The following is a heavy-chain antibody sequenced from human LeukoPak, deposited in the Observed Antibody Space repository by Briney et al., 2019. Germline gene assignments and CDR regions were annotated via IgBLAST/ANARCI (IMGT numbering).Heavy chain of an antibody. CDR2: ISGSGGST. Sequence: GGSLRLXCAASGFTFSSYAMSWVRRAPGKGLEWVSAISGSGGSTYYADSEKGRFTISRDNSKNTLYLQMNSLRAEDTAVYCCAKDQAVAGIGPPGYFDYWGQGTLVTVSS. J-gene: IGHJ4*02. V-gene: IGHV3-23*01. CDR3: AKDQAVAGIGPPGYFDY. CDR1: GFTFSSYA. D-gene: IGHD6-19*01.